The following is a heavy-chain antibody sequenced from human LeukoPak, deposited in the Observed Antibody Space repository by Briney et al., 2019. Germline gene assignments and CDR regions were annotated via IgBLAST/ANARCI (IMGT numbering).Heavy chain of an antibody. Sequence: GRSLRLSCAASGFTFSSYGMHWVRQAPGKGLEWVAIISDDGSNKYYADSVKGRFTISRDNSKNTLYLQMSSLRDEDTAVYYCAIDLIFGYCSGGSCYSYWGLGTLLTVSS. CDR2: ISDDGSNK. V-gene: IGHV3-30*03. J-gene: IGHJ4*02. D-gene: IGHD2-15*01. CDR1: GFTFSSYG. CDR3: AIDLIFGYCSGGSCYSY.